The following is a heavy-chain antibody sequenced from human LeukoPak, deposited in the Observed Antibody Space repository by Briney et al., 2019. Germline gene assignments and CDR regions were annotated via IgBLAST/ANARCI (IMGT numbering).Heavy chain of an antibody. V-gene: IGHV4-4*07. D-gene: IGHD5-12*01. CDR2: IYSSGGS. CDR1: GGSISSYY. J-gene: IGHJ5*02. Sequence: NPSETLSLACTVAGGSISSYYWSWIRQPAGKELGWIGRIYSSGGSSFNRSLKGRVTMSVDTSKNQLSLKLSSVTAADTAVYYCARERAGSGYSGHDGGWFDPWGQGTLVTVSS. CDR3: ARERAGSGYSGHDGGWFDP.